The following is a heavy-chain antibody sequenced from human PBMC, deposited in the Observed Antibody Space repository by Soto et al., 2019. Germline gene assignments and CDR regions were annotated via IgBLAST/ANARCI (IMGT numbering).Heavy chain of an antibody. CDR1: GYSFTSYG. D-gene: IGHD6-6*01. J-gene: IGHJ4*02. CDR3: ASSCPDRPCYFIS. CDR2: TRTHNGNT. Sequence: QVQLVQSGAEVKEPRASVKVSCKASGYSFTSYGISWVRQAPGQGLAWMGWTRTHNGNTNYAQNLQGTVTMTPDTSTNTAYMELRSLRSDHTAMYYCASSCPDRPCYFISWGQGTLVAVSS. V-gene: IGHV1-18*01.